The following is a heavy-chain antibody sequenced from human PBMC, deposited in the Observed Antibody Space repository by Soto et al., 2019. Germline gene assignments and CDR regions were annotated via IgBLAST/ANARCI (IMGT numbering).Heavy chain of an antibody. CDR3: STAPISL. Sequence: GGSLRLSCVVSGFTFSNVWMSWVRQAPGKGLEWVGCIKSKTDGGTTNYAAPVKGRFTISRDDSKNTLYLQMNSLKTEDTAVYFCSTAPISLWGQGTLVTVSS. V-gene: IGHV3-15*01. J-gene: IGHJ4*02. CDR1: GFTFSNVW. CDR2: IKSKTDGGTT.